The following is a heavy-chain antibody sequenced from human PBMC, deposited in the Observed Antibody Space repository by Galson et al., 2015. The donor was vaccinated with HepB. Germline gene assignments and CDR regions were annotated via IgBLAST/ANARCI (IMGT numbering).Heavy chain of an antibody. CDR1: GFTFSSYW. CDR2: IKQDGSEK. V-gene: IGHV3-7*03. CDR3: ARVGGYCSGGSCTTKGEFDY. D-gene: IGHD2-15*01. J-gene: IGHJ4*02. Sequence: SLRLSCAASGFTFSSYWMSWVRQAPGKGLEWVANIKQDGSEKYYVDSVKGRFTISRDNAKNSLYLQMNSLRAEDTAVYYCARVGGYCSGGSCTTKGEFDYWGQGTLVTVSS.